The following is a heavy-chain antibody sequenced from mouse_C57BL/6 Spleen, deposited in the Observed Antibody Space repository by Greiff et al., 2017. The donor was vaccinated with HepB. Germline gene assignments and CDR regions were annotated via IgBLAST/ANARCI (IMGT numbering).Heavy chain of an antibody. CDR3: ARGGDWEDYAMDY. V-gene: IGHV5-17*01. Sequence: EVQLQESGGGLVKPGGSLKLSCAASGFTFSDYGMHWVRQAPEKGLEWVAYISSGSSTIYYADTVKGRFTISRDNAKNTLFLQMTSLRSEDTAMYYCARGGDWEDYAMDYWGQGTSVTVSS. D-gene: IGHD4-1*01. CDR2: ISSGSSTI. J-gene: IGHJ4*01. CDR1: GFTFSDYG.